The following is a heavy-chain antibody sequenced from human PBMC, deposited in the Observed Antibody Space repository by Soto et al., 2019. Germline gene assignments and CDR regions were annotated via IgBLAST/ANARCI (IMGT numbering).Heavy chain of an antibody. CDR1: GGYISSYY. D-gene: IGHD1-26*01. Sequence: PSETLSLTRTVSGGYISSYYWSWIRQPPGKGLEWIGYIYYSASTNCNPSRKSRVTISVDTSKNQFSRELISVSAADTAVYYCARRPYSGSYGYWGHGTLVTVSS. CDR2: IYYSAST. CDR3: ARRPYSGSYGY. J-gene: IGHJ4*01. V-gene: IGHV4-59*08.